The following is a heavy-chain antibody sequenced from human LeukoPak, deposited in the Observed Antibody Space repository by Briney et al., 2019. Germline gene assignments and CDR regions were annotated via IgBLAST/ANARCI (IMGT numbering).Heavy chain of an antibody. V-gene: IGHV4-59*01. J-gene: IGHJ4*02. CDR1: GGSFSTYY. CDR3: ARGQGGNYYLNYFDY. Sequence: SETLSLTCTVTGGSFSTYYWSWIRQPPGKGLEWIGHFYYSGSTNYNPSLKSRVTISVDTSKNQFSLKLTSVTAADTAVYYCARGQGGNYYLNYFDYWGQGALVTVSS. CDR2: FYYSGST. D-gene: IGHD1-26*01.